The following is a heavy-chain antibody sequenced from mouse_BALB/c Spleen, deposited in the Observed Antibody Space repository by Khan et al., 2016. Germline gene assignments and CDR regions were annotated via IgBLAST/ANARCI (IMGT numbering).Heavy chain of an antibody. CDR3: VREDSSGAMDY. CDR1: GFTFNTYA. V-gene: IGHV10-3*03. CDR2: IRSKSNNYAT. D-gene: IGHD3-2*01. Sequence: EVQLVESGGGLVQPKGSLKLSCAASGFTFNTYAMHWVCQAPGKGLEWVARIRSKSNNYATYYADSVKDRFTISRDDSQSMLYLQMNNLKTEDTAMYYCVREDSSGAMDYWGQGTSVTVSS. J-gene: IGHJ4*01.